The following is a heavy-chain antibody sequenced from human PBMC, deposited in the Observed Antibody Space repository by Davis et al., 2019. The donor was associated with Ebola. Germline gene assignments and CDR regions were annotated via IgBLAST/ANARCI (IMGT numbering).Heavy chain of an antibody. CDR3: ARDSVIAAAGWGLVDY. CDR1: GGTFSSYT. V-gene: IGHV1-69*04. D-gene: IGHD6-13*01. J-gene: IGHJ4*02. CDR2: IIPILGIA. Sequence: SVKVSCKASGGTFSSYTISWVRQAPGQGLEWMGRIIPILGIANYAQKFQGRVTMTTDTSTSTAYMELRSLRSDDTAVYYCARDSVIAAAGWGLVDYWGQGTLVTVSS.